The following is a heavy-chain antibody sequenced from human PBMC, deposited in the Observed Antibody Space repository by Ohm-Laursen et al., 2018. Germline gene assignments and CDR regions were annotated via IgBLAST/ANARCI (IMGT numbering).Heavy chain of an antibody. J-gene: IGHJ4*02. Sequence: GSLRLSCTASGFTFSSYGMSWVRQAPGKGLEWVSADSGSGDSTQHADSVKGRFTISRDDAKNSLYLQMSSLRAEDTAVYYCAREHSTVTGFDYWGQGTLVTVSS. D-gene: IGHD4-17*01. CDR3: AREHSTVTGFDY. V-gene: IGHV3-23*01. CDR1: GFTFSSYG. CDR2: DSGSGDST.